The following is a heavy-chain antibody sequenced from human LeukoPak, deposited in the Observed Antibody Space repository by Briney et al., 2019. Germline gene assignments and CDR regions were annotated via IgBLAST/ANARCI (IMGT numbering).Heavy chain of an antibody. V-gene: IGHV3-30-3*01. Sequence: GRSLRLSCAASGFTFSSYAMHWVRQAPGKGLEWVAVISYDGSNKYYADSVKGRFTISRDNSKNTLYLQMNSLRAEDTAVYYCARGPIPDYGDYRAFDYWGQGTLVTVSS. CDR2: ISYDGSNK. D-gene: IGHD4-17*01. J-gene: IGHJ4*02. CDR1: GFTFSSYA. CDR3: ARGPIPDYGDYRAFDY.